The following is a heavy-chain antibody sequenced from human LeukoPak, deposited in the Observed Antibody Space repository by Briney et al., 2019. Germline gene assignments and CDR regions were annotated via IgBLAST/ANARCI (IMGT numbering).Heavy chain of an antibody. CDR3: ARGPHYGSGSYYNDY. V-gene: IGHV4-34*01. D-gene: IGHD3-10*01. J-gene: IGHJ4*02. Sequence: SETLSVTCAVYGESFSGYYWSWIRQPPGKGLEWIGEINHSGNTKYNPSLKIRVTISVDPCNNQLSLKLSAVTAADTAVYYCARGPHYGSGSYYNDYWGQGTLVTVSS. CDR2: INHSGNT. CDR1: GESFSGYY.